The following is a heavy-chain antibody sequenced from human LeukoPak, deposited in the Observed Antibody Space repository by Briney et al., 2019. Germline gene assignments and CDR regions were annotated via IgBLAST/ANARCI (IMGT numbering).Heavy chain of an antibody. Sequence: GGSLRLSCVVSGFXFSRHEMEWVRQAPGKGLEWVSYITSTGSTKYYADSVKGRFTISRDNAKDSLYLQMDSLRAEDTAVYYCARDRDTAYNPFDYWGQGTLVTVSS. CDR2: ITSTGSTK. CDR1: GFXFSRHE. CDR3: ARDRDTAYNPFDY. D-gene: IGHD1-1*01. V-gene: IGHV3-48*03. J-gene: IGHJ4*02.